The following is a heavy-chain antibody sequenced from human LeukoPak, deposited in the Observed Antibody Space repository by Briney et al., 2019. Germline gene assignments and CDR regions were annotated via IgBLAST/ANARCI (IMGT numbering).Heavy chain of an antibody. Sequence: GASVKVSCKASGYTFTSYAMHWVRQAPGQRLEWMGWINAGNGNTKYSQKFQGRVTITRDTSASTAYMELSSLRSEDTAVYYCARAVAVGATPGDYWGQGTLVTVSS. D-gene: IGHD6-19*01. CDR3: ARAVAVGATPGDY. CDR1: GYTFTSYA. V-gene: IGHV1-3*01. CDR2: INAGNGNT. J-gene: IGHJ4*02.